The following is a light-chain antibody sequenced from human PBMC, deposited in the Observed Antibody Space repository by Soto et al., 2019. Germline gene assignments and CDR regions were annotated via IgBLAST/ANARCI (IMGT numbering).Light chain of an antibody. Sequence: AIRMTQSPSSFSASTGDRVTITCRASQGISSYLAWYQQKPGKDPKLLIYAASTLQSGVPSRFSGSGSGTDFTLTISCLQSEDFATYYCHQYYSYPSLTFGGGTKVEIK. CDR2: AAS. CDR3: HQYYSYPSLT. CDR1: QGISSY. V-gene: IGKV1-8*01. J-gene: IGKJ4*01.